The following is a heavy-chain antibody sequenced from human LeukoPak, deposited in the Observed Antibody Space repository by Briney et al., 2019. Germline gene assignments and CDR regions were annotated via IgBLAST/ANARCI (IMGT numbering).Heavy chain of an antibody. J-gene: IGHJ4*02. D-gene: IGHD3-16*01. CDR2: ISNNGRST. CDR3: VQANAQGGFDY. V-gene: IGHV3-64D*09. Sequence: GGSLRLSCSASRFTFSDHRMFWVRQAPGKGLEYVSAISNNGRSTYHADTVAGRFTISRDNSKNTLYLQMDSLRPEDTAIYYCVQANAQGGFDYWGQGALVTVSS. CDR1: RFTFSDHR.